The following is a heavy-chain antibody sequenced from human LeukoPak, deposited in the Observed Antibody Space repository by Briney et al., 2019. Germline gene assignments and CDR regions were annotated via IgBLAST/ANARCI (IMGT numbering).Heavy chain of an antibody. Sequence: GGSLRLSCAASGFSFSSYWMSWVRQAPGKGLEWVANIKQGGSEKYYVDSVKGRFTISRDNAKNSLYLQINSLRAEDTAVYYCARDLNYYDSSGYYNYWGQGSLVTVYS. CDR3: ARDLNYYDSSGYYNY. V-gene: IGHV3-7*01. CDR1: GFSFSSYW. J-gene: IGHJ4*02. D-gene: IGHD3-22*01. CDR2: IKQGGSEK.